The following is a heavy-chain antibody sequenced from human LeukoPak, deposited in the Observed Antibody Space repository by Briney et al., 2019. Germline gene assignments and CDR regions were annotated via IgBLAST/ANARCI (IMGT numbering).Heavy chain of an antibody. D-gene: IGHD2/OR15-2a*01. CDR2: ISSASSYI. V-gene: IGHV3-21*01. CDR1: GFTFSSYS. J-gene: IGHJ4*02. CDR3: AREGPRGNSQFDY. Sequence: GGSLRLSCAASGFTFSSYSMHWVRQAPGKGLEWVSCISSASSYIYYADSIKGRFTISRDNAKNSLYLQMISLRAEDTAVYYCAREGPRGNSQFDYWGQGTLVTVSS.